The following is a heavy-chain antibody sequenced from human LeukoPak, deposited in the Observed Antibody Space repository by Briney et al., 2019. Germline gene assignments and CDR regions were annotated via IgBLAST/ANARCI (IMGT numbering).Heavy chain of an antibody. CDR2: IIPIFGTA. D-gene: IGHD1-26*01. CDR1: GGTFSSYA. J-gene: IGHJ4*02. V-gene: IGHV1-69*05. Sequence: GASVKISCKASGGTFSSYAISWVRQAPGQGLEWMGGIIPIFGTANYAQKFQGRVTITRDTSASTVYMELSSLRSEDTAVYYCARDGGGSYLDDYWGQGTLVTVSS. CDR3: ARDGGGSYLDDY.